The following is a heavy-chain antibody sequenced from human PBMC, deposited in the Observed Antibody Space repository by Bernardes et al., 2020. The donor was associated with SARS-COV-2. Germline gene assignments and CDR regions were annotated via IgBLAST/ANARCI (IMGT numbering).Heavy chain of an antibody. D-gene: IGHD2-21*01. CDR3: ARFRLGYSGYYYYGMDV. V-gene: IGHV3-48*03. CDR2: ISSSGSTI. J-gene: IGHJ6*02. Sequence: GGSLRLSCAASGFTFSSYEMNWVRQAPGKGLEWVSYISSSGSTIYYADSVKGRFTISRDNAKNSLYLQMNSLRAEDTAVYYCARFRLGYSGYYYYGMDVWGQGTTVTVSS. CDR1: GFTFSSYE.